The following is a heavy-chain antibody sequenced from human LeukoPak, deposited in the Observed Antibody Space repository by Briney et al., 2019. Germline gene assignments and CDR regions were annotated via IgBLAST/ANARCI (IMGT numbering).Heavy chain of an antibody. V-gene: IGHV4-39*01. CDR2: FYYSGTT. CDR1: GGSISSSSYY. CDR3: ARHISDYFYYYLDV. Sequence: SDTLSLTCTVSGGSISSSSYYWGWIRRSPGKGLEWIGSFYYSGTTYYNPSLESRVTISDDMSRNRFSLMLTSVTAADTAIYYCARHISDYFYYYLDVWGTGTTVIVSS. J-gene: IGHJ6*03.